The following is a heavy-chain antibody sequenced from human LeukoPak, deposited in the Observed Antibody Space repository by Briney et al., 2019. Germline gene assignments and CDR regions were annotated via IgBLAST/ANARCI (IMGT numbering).Heavy chain of an antibody. CDR2: IYYSANT. CDR3: ASTRRAAVAGLFDW. V-gene: IGHV4-59*08. CDR1: TPSPSSYY. J-gene: IGHJ1*01. D-gene: IGHD6-19*01. Sequence: SETLSPTCNVSTPSPSSYYRSCNRQPPGKGLEWIGYIYYSANTNYSPSLESRVTMSVGESKNQFSVRVHFVSPAETAVYFCASTRRAAVAGLFDWGGQGTLVTVSS.